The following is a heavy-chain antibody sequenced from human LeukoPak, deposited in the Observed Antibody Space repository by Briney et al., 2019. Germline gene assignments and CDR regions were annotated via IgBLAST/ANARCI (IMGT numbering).Heavy chain of an antibody. J-gene: IGHJ6*03. CDR2: ISSSSSYI. CDR1: GFTFSSYS. CDR3: AKRALTDYYYYMDV. V-gene: IGHV3-21*04. Sequence: GGSLRLSCAASGFTFSSYSMNWVRQAPGKGLEWVSSISSSSSYIYYADSVKGRFTISRDNAKNSLYLQMNSLRAEDTAVYYCAKRALTDYYYYMDVWGKGTTVTVSS. D-gene: IGHD4/OR15-4a*01.